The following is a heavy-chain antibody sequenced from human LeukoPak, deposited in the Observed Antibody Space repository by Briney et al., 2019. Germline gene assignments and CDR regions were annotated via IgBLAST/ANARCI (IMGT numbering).Heavy chain of an antibody. CDR2: IKQDGSEK. CDR1: GFTVSSNY. Sequence: QPGGSLRLSCAASGFTVSSNYMSWVRQAPGKGLEWVANIKQDGSEKYYVDSVKGRFTISRDNAKNSLYLQMNSLRAEDTAVYYCARDGNYYYYYGMDVWGQGTTVTVSS. J-gene: IGHJ6*02. V-gene: IGHV3-7*01. CDR3: ARDGNYYYYYGMDV.